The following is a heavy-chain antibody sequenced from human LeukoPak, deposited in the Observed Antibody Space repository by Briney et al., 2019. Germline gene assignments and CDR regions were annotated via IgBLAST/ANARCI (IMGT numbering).Heavy chain of an antibody. CDR2: ISYDGSNK. J-gene: IGHJ4*02. D-gene: IGHD3-22*01. Sequence: GRSLRLSCAASGFTFSSYGMHWVCQAPGKGLEWVAVISYDGSNKYYADSVKGRFTISRDNSKNTLYLQMNSLRAEDTAVYYCARDQSYYESSGYSYYFDYWGQGTLVTVSS. CDR1: GFTFSSYG. V-gene: IGHV3-30*03. CDR3: ARDQSYYESSGYSYYFDY.